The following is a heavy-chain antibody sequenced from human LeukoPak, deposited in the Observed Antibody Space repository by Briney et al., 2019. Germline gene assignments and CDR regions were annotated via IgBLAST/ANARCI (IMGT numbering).Heavy chain of an antibody. V-gene: IGHV3-30-3*01. D-gene: IGHD1-20*01. Sequence: PVRSLRLSCAASGFTFSSYAMHWVRQAPGKGLEWVAVISYDGSNKYYADSVKGRFTISRDNSKNTLYLQMNSLRAEDTAVYYCARAPAYNWNFGYWGQGTLVTVSS. CDR1: GFTFSSYA. J-gene: IGHJ4*02. CDR3: ARAPAYNWNFGY. CDR2: ISYDGSNK.